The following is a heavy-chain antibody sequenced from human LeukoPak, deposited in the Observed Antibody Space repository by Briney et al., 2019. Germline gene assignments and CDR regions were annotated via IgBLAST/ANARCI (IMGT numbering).Heavy chain of an antibody. D-gene: IGHD6-19*01. CDR2: ISSSSSYI. Sequence: GGSLRLSCAASGFTFSSYSMNWVRQAPGKGLEWVSSISSSSSYIYYADSVKGRFTIYRDNAKNSLYLQMNSLRAEDTAVYYCARPRSSGWPLYYFDYWGQGTLVTVSS. V-gene: IGHV3-21*01. CDR3: ARPRSSGWPLYYFDY. J-gene: IGHJ4*02. CDR1: GFTFSSYS.